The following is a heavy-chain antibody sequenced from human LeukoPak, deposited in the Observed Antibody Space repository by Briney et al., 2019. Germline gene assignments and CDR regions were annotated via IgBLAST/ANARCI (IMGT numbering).Heavy chain of an antibody. J-gene: IGHJ4*02. V-gene: IGHV3-11*01. CDR2: ISSSGSTI. CDR3: ARDDDYSNPTLAY. Sequence: PGGSLRLSCAASGFTFSDYYMSWIRQAPGKGLEWVSYISSSGSTIYYADSVKGRFTISRDNAKNSLYLQMNSLRAEDTAVYYCARDDDYSNPTLAYWGQGTLVTVSS. D-gene: IGHD4-11*01. CDR1: GFTFSDYY.